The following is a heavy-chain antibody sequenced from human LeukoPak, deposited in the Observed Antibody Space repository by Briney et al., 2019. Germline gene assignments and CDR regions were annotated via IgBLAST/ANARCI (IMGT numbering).Heavy chain of an antibody. J-gene: IGHJ4*02. V-gene: IGHV3-9*01. D-gene: IGHD1-26*01. CDR3: AKGERKIVGAIGY. CDR1: GFTFDDYA. Sequence: HPGGSLRLSCAASGFTFDDYAMHWVRQAPGKGLEWVSGISWNSGSIGYADSVKGRFTISRDNAKNSLYLQMNSLRAEDTALYYCAKGERKIVGAIGYWGQGTLVTVSS. CDR2: ISWNSGSI.